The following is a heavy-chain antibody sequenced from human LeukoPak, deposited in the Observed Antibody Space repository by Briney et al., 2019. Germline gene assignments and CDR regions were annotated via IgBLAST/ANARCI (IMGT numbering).Heavy chain of an antibody. CDR2: IYYSGST. J-gene: IGHJ4*02. CDR1: GGSVSSGSHY. V-gene: IGHV4-61*01. CDR3: AREPGRGYFDY. Sequence: PSETLSLTCTVSGGSVSSGSHYWSWIRQPPGKGLEWIGYIYYSGSTNYNPSLKSRVTISVDTSKNQFSLKLSSVTAADTAVYYCAREPGRGYFDYWGQGTLVTVSS. D-gene: IGHD3-10*01.